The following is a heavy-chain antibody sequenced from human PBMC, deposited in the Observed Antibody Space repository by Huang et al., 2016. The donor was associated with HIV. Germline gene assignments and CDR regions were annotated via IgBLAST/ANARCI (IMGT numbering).Heavy chain of an antibody. Sequence: QMRFQESGPGLVKPSGTLSLTCNVSGGSINTGRYYWGWIRQPPGKGLEGVGSLFNTGKMHYDPSLKGRLTMSADTSKNQFSLNLSAVTAADTAIYYCARNHDFWRGRMFAISYFDVWGRGTLVTVAS. CDR2: LFNTGKM. CDR3: ARNHDFWRGRMFAISYFDV. CDR1: GGSINTGRYY. D-gene: IGHD3-3*01. J-gene: IGHJ2*01. V-gene: IGHV4-39*01.